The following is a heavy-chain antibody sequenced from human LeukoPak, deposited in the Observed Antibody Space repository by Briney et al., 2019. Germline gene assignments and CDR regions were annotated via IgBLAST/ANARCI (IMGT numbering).Heavy chain of an antibody. Sequence: SETLSLTCAVSGSSISSGYYWGWIRPPPGKGLEWVWSIYNSGSTYYNPSLRSRVTISVDTSKNQFSLKLSSVTAADTAVYYCARNNARTVSRGSSRRRANAFDIWGQGTMVTVSS. CDR2: IYNSGST. J-gene: IGHJ3*02. D-gene: IGHD6-13*01. CDR1: GSSISSGYY. CDR3: ARNNARTVSRGSSRRRANAFDI. V-gene: IGHV4-38-2*01.